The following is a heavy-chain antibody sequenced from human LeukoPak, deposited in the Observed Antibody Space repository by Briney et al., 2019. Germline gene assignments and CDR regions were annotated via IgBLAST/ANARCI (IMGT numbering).Heavy chain of an antibody. CDR1: GFTFTTYW. CDR3: ATYSRSLFRHFDY. V-gene: IGHV3-23*01. CDR2: ITSSGDNT. Sequence: GGSLRLSCAGSGFTFTTYWMSWVRQAPGKGLEWVSSITSSGDNTYYADSVKGRFTISRDNSKNTLYLQVDSLRPEDTAIYYCATYSRSLFRHFDYWGQGTLVTVSS. J-gene: IGHJ4*02. D-gene: IGHD6-6*01.